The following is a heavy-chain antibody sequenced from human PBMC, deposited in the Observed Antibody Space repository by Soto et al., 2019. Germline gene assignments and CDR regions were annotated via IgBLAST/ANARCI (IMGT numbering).Heavy chain of an antibody. J-gene: IGHJ4*02. CDR1: GASIITDNW. V-gene: IGHV4-4*02. CDR3: ARASASSKLRGVVIN. D-gene: IGHD3-10*01. Sequence: QVQLQESGPGLVKPSGTLSLTCALSGASIITDNWWRWVRQPPGKEMAWIGEIYHSGNTNFNPSVKSRVTISVDTSKNQFSLTVSSVTAADTAIYYCARASASSKLRGVVINWGQGTLVTVSS. CDR2: IYHSGNT.